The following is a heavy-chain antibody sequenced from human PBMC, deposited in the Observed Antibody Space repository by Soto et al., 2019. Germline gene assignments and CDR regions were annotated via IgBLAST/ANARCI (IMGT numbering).Heavy chain of an antibody. CDR2: INHSGST. V-gene: IGHV4-34*01. Sequence: SETLSLTCAVYGGSFSGYYWSWIRQPPGKGLEWIGEINHSGSTNYNPSLKSRVTISVDTSKNQFSLKLSSVTAADTAVYYCARGLPAAANTFDYWGQGTLVTVSS. CDR1: GGSFSGYY. J-gene: IGHJ4*02. CDR3: ARGLPAAANTFDY. D-gene: IGHD6-13*01.